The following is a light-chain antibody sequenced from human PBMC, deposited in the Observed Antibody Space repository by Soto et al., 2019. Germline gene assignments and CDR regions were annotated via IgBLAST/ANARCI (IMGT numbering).Light chain of an antibody. Sequence: EIVLTQSPGTLSLSPGERATLSCRASQSVTSPFLAWYQQKPGQPPRLLIYSASGRASGIPDRFSGSGSGTDFTLTISSLEPEDSAVYYCQQYGSSPRTVGQGTKVEV. CDR2: SAS. J-gene: IGKJ1*01. CDR1: QSVTSPF. CDR3: QQYGSSPRT. V-gene: IGKV3-20*01.